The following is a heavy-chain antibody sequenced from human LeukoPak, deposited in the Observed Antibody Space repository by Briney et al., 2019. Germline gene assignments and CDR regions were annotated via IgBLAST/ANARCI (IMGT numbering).Heavy chain of an antibody. J-gene: IGHJ6*02. V-gene: IGHV5-51*01. CDR3: ARAFVAGAGYYYGLDV. Sequence: GESLKISCKGSGYAFTSYSNTWVRQMPGKGLEWMGIIYPHDSETRYSPSLQGQVTISADKSISTAYLQWSSLEASDTAIYYCARAFVAGAGYYYGLDVWGQGTTVTVSS. CDR2: IYPHDSET. D-gene: IGHD6-19*01. CDR1: GYAFTSYS.